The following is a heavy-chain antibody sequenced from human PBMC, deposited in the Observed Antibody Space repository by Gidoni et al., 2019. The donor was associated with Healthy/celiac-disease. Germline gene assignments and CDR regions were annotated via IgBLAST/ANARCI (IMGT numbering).Heavy chain of an antibody. D-gene: IGHD5-12*01. Sequence: EVQLVESGGGLVQPGRSLRLSCAASGFPFDDYAMHWVRQAPGKGLEWVSGISWNSGSIGYADSVKGRFTISRDNAKNSLYLQMNSLRAEDTALYYCAKDMGDGYNYRAFDIWGQGTMVTVSS. CDR2: ISWNSGSI. CDR3: AKDMGDGYNYRAFDI. CDR1: GFPFDDYA. V-gene: IGHV3-9*01. J-gene: IGHJ3*02.